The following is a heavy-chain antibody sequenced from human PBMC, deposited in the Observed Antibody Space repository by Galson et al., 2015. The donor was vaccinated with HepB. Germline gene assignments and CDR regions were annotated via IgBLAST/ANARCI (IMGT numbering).Heavy chain of an antibody. CDR1: GFTFSSYS. D-gene: IGHD3-22*01. CDR3: AREERDSSGYYSHYYYGMDV. V-gene: IGHV3-21*01. Sequence: SLRLSCAASGFTFSSYSMNWVRQAPGKGLEWVSSISSRSSYIYYADSVKGRFTISRDHAKNSLYLQMNSLRAADTAVYYCAREERDSSGYYSHYYYGMDVWGQGTTFTVSS. J-gene: IGHJ6*02. CDR2: ISSRSSYI.